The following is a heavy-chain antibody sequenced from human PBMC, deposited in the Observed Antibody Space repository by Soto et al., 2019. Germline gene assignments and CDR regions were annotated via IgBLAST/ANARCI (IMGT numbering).Heavy chain of an antibody. CDR2: ISGSGGST. V-gene: IGHV3-23*01. CDR3: AKDIGYSSSWYVSVYFDY. CDR1: GFTFSSYA. J-gene: IGHJ4*02. D-gene: IGHD6-13*01. Sequence: SGGSLRLSCAASGFTFSSYAMSWVRQAPGKGLEWVSAISGSGGSTYYADSVKGRFTISRDNSKNTLYLQMNSLRAEDTAVYYCAKDIGYSSSWYVSVYFDYWGQGTLVTVSS.